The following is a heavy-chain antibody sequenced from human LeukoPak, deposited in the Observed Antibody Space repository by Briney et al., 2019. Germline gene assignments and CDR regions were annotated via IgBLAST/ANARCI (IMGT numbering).Heavy chain of an antibody. CDR1: GFTFSDYY. D-gene: IGHD6-13*01. Sequence: PGGSLRLSCAASGFTFSDYYMSWIRQAPGKGLEWVSYISSSGSTIYYADSVKGRFTISRDNAKNSLYLQMNSLGAEDTAAYYCARIPSLSWQQPFDYWGQGTLVTVSS. J-gene: IGHJ4*02. V-gene: IGHV3-11*04. CDR3: ARIPSLSWQQPFDY. CDR2: ISSSGSTI.